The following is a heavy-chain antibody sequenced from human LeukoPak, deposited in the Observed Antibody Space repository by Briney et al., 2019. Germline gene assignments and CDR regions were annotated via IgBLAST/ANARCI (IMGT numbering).Heavy chain of an antibody. D-gene: IGHD6-13*01. CDR3: AVSPGMAAGTHVDDDAFDI. J-gene: IGHJ3*02. V-gene: IGHV5-51*01. Sequence: AGESLKISCKGSGYSFTSYWIDWVRQMPGKGLEWMGIIYPGDSDTRYSPSFQGQVTISADKSISTAYLQWSSLKASDTAMYYCAVSPGMAAGTHVDDDAFDIWGQGTMVTVSS. CDR1: GYSFTSYW. CDR2: IYPGDSDT.